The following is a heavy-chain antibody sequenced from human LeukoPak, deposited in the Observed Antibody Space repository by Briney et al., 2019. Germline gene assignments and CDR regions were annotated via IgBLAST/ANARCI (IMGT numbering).Heavy chain of an antibody. CDR1: GFTFSSYS. J-gene: IGHJ1*01. CDR2: ISSSSSYI. V-gene: IGHV3-21*01. D-gene: IGHD2-2*01. CDR3: ARTDIVVVPAAHEPELAEYFQH. Sequence: GGSLRLSCAASGFTFSSYSMNWVRQAPGKGLEWVSSISSSSSYIYYADSVKGRFTIPRDNAKNSLYLQMNSLRAEDTAVYYCARTDIVVVPAAHEPELAEYFQHWGQGTLVTVSS.